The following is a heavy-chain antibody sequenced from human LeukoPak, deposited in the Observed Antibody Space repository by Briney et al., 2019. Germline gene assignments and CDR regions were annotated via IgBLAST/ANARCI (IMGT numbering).Heavy chain of an antibody. Sequence: GGPLRLFCAASGFTFSRYAMRWLRQAPGKGLEWVSSIGGSGGSIYYADSVKARFTISRDNSKNTLNLQMNSQRAEDTAVYYCAKVETAAAATLRGFDYWGQGTLVTVSS. J-gene: IGHJ4*02. CDR1: GFTFSRYA. CDR3: AKVETAAAATLRGFDY. V-gene: IGHV3-23*01. D-gene: IGHD6-13*01. CDR2: IGGSGGSI.